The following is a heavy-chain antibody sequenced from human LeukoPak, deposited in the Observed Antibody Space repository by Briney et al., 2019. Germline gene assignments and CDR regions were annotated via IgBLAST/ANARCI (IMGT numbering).Heavy chain of an antibody. Sequence: PSETLSLTCAVYGGSFSGYYWSWIRRPPGKGLEWIGEINHSGSTNYNPSLKSRVTISVDTSKNQFSLKLSSVTAADTAVYYCARDGEGYYDSSGYYPRYFDYWGQGTLVTVSS. CDR3: ARDGEGYYDSSGYYPRYFDY. J-gene: IGHJ4*02. D-gene: IGHD3-22*01. CDR2: INHSGST. V-gene: IGHV4-34*01. CDR1: GGSFSGYY.